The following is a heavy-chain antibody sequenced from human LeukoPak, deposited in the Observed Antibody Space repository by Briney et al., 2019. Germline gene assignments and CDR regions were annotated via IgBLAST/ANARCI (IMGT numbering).Heavy chain of an antibody. CDR2: ISYDGANE. Sequence: GGSLRLSCAASGFTFSSYGIHWVRHAPGGGLEWGAVISYDGANEYYADTVKGRLTISRHNTKNTLYMDMSSLRPEDTAVYYCARPIDNGSGSYYFPYWGQGTLVTVSS. CDR3: ARPIDNGSGSYYFPY. CDR1: GFTFSSYG. J-gene: IGHJ4*02. V-gene: IGHV3-30*03. D-gene: IGHD3-10*01.